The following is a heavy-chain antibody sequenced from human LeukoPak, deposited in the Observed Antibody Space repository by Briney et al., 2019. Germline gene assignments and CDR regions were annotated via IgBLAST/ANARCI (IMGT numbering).Heavy chain of an antibody. Sequence: PGGSLRLSCAASGFSFSNYAMSWVRQAPGKGLEWVAVIWYDGSNKYYADSVKGRFTISRDNSKNTLYLQMNSLRAEDTAVYYCAKDLRGAADYWGQGTLVTVSS. CDR2: IWYDGSNK. V-gene: IGHV3-33*06. D-gene: IGHD1-26*01. CDR1: GFSFSNYA. CDR3: AKDLRGAADY. J-gene: IGHJ4*02.